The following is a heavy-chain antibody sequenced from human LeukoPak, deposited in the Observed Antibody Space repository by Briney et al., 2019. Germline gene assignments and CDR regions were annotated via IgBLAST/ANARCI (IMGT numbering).Heavy chain of an antibody. J-gene: IGHJ6*04. CDR1: GFTLSSYV. D-gene: IGHD3-10*01. CDR2: ISLDGGDK. Sequence: GRSLRLSCADSGFTLSSYVMHWVRQAPGRGRAGVAVISLDGGDKYYADSVKGRFTISRENSKNTLYLQMNSLRAENTAVYYCARAELWFGELGGYYYYGMDVWGKGTTVTVSS. V-gene: IGHV3-30*04. CDR3: ARAELWFGELGGYYYYGMDV.